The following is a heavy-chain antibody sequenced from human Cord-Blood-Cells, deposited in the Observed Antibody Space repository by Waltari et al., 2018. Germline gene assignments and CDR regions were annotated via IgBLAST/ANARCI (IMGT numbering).Heavy chain of an antibody. CDR1: GGSFSGYY. D-gene: IGHD5-12*01. CDR2: INHSGST. J-gene: IGHJ4*02. CDR3: ATLDIVATRPFDY. V-gene: IGHV4-34*01. Sequence: QVQLQQWGAGLLKPSETLSLTCAVYGGSFSGYYWSWIRQPPGKGLEWIGEINHSGSTNYNPSLKGRVTISVDTSKNQFSLKLSSVTAADTAVYYCATLDIVATRPFDYWGQGTLVTVSS.